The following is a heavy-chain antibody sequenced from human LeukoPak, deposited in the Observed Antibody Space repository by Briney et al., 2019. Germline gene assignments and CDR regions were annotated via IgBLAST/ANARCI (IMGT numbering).Heavy chain of an antibody. Sequence: GGSLRLSCVASGFTFSSYWMLWVRQAPGKGLVWVSRINTDGSTTSYADSVKGRFTIFRDNAKNTLYLQMNSLRAEDTAVYYCARVYVTTIFGVTKGPFDYWGQGTLVTVSS. CDR3: ARVYVTTIFGVTKGPFDY. CDR1: GFTFSSYW. D-gene: IGHD3-3*01. CDR2: INTDGSTT. V-gene: IGHV3-74*01. J-gene: IGHJ4*02.